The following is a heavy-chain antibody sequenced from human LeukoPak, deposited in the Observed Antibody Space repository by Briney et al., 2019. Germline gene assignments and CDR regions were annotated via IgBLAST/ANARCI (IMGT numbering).Heavy chain of an antibody. CDR1: GGSISSYY. J-gene: IGHJ4*02. D-gene: IGHD3-22*01. CDR2: IYYSGST. CDR3: ARGSGCGYYWGSFCVY. V-gene: IGHV4-59*01. Sequence: SETLSLTCTVSGGSISSYYWSWIRQPPGKGLEWIGYIYYSGSTNYNPSLKSRVTISVDTSKIQFSLQLSSGTAADAAVYYCARGSGCGYYWGSFCVYWGQGTLVTVSS.